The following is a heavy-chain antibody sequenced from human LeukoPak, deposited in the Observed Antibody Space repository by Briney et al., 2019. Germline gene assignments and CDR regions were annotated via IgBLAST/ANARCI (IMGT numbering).Heavy chain of an antibody. CDR3: ARDSGYDFGYFDY. V-gene: IGHV3-53*01. CDR2: IYSGGST. Sequence: GGSLRLSCAASGFTVSSNYMSWVRQAPGKGLEWVSVIYSGGSTYYADSVKGRFTISRDNAKNSLYLQMNSLRAEDTAVYYCARDSGYDFGYFDYWGQGTLVTVSS. D-gene: IGHD5-12*01. CDR1: GFTVSSNY. J-gene: IGHJ4*02.